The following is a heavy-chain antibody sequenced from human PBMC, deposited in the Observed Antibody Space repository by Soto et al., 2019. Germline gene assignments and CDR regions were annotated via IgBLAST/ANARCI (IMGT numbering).Heavy chain of an antibody. J-gene: IGHJ6*02. Sequence: QVQLVQSGAELKKPGSSVKVSCEASGGTFNSHTIIAWVRPAPGQGPEWMGRIIPTLDIVDYAQKFQDRVTITADRPTNTAFTELRSLVSEDPAVYYCASDERGNNYVSDYGLDVWGQGTTVTVS. V-gene: IGHV1-69*02. CDR2: IIPTLDIV. D-gene: IGHD3-10*02. CDR1: GGTFNSHT. CDR3: ASDERGNNYVSDYGLDV.